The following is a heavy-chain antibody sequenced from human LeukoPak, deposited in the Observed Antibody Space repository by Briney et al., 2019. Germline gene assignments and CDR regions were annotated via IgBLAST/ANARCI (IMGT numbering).Heavy chain of an antibody. CDR3: ARGGRRRNDAFDI. Sequence: ASVKVSCKASGYTFTSYSMHWVRQAPGQGLEWRAIINPIGGSTSYAQKFQGTVTMTRDMSTSTVYMELSSLRSEDTAVYYCARGGRRRNDAFDIWGQGTMVTVSP. V-gene: IGHV1-46*01. CDR1: GYTFTSYS. J-gene: IGHJ3*02. CDR2: INPIGGST.